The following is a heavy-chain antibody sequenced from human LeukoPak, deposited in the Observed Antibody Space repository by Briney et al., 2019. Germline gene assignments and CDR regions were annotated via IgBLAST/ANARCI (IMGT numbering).Heavy chain of an antibody. CDR2: IYTSGST. CDR1: GGSISSGSYY. V-gene: IGHV4-61*02. J-gene: IGHJ4*02. CDR3: ASSGYSYGPYYFDY. D-gene: IGHD5-18*01. Sequence: PSETLSLTCTVSGGSISSGSYYWSWIRQPAGKGLEWIGRIYTSGSTNYNPSLKSRVTISVDTSKNQFSPKLSSVTAADTAVYYCASSGYSYGPYYFDYWGQGTLVTVSS.